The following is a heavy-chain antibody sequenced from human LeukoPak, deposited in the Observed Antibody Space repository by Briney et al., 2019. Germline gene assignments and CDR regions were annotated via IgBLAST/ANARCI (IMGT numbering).Heavy chain of an antibody. CDR1: GFTFISYA. J-gene: IGHJ4*02. V-gene: IGHV3-23*01. D-gene: IGHD6-19*01. Sequence: GGSLRLSCAASGFTFISYAMSWVRQAPGEGLEWVSGISGSGSSTYYTDSVKGRFTISRDNAKKSQYLQMNSLRAEDTAVYYCVRDASSGWLFDYWGQGTLVTVSS. CDR3: VRDASSGWLFDY. CDR2: ISGSGSST.